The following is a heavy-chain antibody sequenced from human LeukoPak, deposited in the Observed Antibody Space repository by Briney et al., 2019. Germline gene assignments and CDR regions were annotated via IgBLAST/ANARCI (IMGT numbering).Heavy chain of an antibody. Sequence: GGSLRLSCVASGFTFSSYWMHWVRQDPWKGLVWVSRISDDGRNINYADSVKGRFTISRDNSKNTLYLQMNSLRAEDTAVYYCANAGRDSSSTISCGMDVWGQGTTVTVSS. D-gene: IGHD6-13*01. V-gene: IGHV3-74*01. CDR3: ANAGRDSSSTISCGMDV. J-gene: IGHJ6*02. CDR2: ISDDGRNI. CDR1: GFTFSSYW.